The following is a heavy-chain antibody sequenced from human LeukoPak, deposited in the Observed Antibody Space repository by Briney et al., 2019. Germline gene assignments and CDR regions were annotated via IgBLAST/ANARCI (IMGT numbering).Heavy chain of an antibody. V-gene: IGHV3-53*01. CDR3: ARALGGSYFWAFDI. D-gene: IGHD1-26*01. J-gene: IGHJ3*02. Sequence: PGGSLRLSCAASGFTVSSNYMSWVRQAPGKGLEWVSVIYSGGSTYYAGSVKGRFTISRDNSKNTLYLQMNSLRAEDTAVYYCARALGGSYFWAFDIWGQATMVTVSS. CDR1: GFTVSSNY. CDR2: IYSGGST.